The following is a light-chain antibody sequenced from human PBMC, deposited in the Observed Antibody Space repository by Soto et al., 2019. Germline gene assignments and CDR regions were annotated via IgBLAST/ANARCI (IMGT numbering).Light chain of an antibody. CDR2: EVS. CDR1: SRDVGGYNY. CDR3: SSYTSSSTV. J-gene: IGLJ1*01. Sequence: QSALTQAASVAGSPGQSITISCTGTSRDVGGYNYVCWYQRHPGKAPELMIYEVSERPSGVSHRSSGSTSRTTASLTISGLQAEDEADYYCSSYTSSSTVFGPGTKVTVL. V-gene: IGLV2-14*01.